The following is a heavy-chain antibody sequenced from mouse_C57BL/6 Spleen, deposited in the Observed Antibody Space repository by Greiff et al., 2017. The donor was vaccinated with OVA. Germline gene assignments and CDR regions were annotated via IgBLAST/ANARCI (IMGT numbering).Heavy chain of an antibody. V-gene: IGHV1-47*01. CDR3: ARASYDGYSWYFDV. Sequence: QVKLQQSGAELVQPGASVKMSCTASGYTFTTYPIEWLKQTHGKSLEWIGNFHPYNDDTKSNEKFKGKATLTVEKSSSTVYLELSRLTSDDSAVYYCARASYDGYSWYFDVWGTGTTVTVSS. CDR1: GYTFTTYP. D-gene: IGHD2-3*01. CDR2: FHPYNDDT. J-gene: IGHJ1*03.